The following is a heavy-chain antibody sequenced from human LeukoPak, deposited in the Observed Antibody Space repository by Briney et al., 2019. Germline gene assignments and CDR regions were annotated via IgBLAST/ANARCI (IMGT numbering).Heavy chain of an antibody. CDR2: IYTSGST. V-gene: IGHV4-4*07. D-gene: IGHD6-19*01. J-gene: IGHJ4*02. CDR1: GGSISSYY. Sequence: SETLSLTCAVSGGSISSYYRSWIRQPPGKGLEWIGRIYTSGSTNYNPSLKSRVTMSVDTSKNQFSLKLSSVTAADTAVYYCARARSIAVAGRRFAYYFDYWGQGTLVTVSS. CDR3: ARARSIAVAGRRFAYYFDY.